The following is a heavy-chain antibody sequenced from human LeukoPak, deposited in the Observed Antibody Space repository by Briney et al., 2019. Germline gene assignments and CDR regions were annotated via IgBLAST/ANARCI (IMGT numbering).Heavy chain of an antibody. CDR1: GGSISSYY. J-gene: IGHJ6*03. CDR3: AGGYSSGWYYYYYYMDV. CDR2: IYYSGST. V-gene: IGHV4-59*01. Sequence: SETLSLTCTVSGGSISSYYWSWIRQPPGKGLEWIGYIYYSGSTNYNPSLKSRVTISVDTSKNQFSLKLSSVTAADTAVYYCAGGYSSGWYYYYYYMDVWGKGTTVTVSS. D-gene: IGHD6-19*01.